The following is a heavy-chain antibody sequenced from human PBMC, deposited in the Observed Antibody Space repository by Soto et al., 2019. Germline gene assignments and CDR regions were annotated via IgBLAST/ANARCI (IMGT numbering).Heavy chain of an antibody. D-gene: IGHD2-21*02. Sequence: SETLSLTCTVSGGSISSSSYYWSWIRQPPGKGLEWLGDIYYSGSTYYNPSLKSRVTISVDTSKNQFSLKLNSVTAADTAVYYCARDLWGYCGADCYPLDVWGQGTTVTVSS. V-gene: IGHV4-39*07. CDR1: GGSISSSSYY. CDR2: IYYSGST. J-gene: IGHJ6*02. CDR3: ARDLWGYCGADCYPLDV.